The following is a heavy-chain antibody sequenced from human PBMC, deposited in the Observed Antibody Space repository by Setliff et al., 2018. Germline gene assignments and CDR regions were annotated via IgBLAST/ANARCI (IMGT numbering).Heavy chain of an antibody. CDR2: IYPDGTT. D-gene: IGHD6-13*01. CDR3: ARGINSVSWTPKY. J-gene: IGHJ4*02. Sequence: SETLSLTCSVSADSMNNNFWTWIRRPPGKGREWIGYIYPDGTTNYNPSLKSRMTISLDMSKNQFSLTLRSVTAADTAMYYCARGINSVSWTPKYWGRGTLVTVSS. CDR1: ADSMNNNF. V-gene: IGHV4-4*08.